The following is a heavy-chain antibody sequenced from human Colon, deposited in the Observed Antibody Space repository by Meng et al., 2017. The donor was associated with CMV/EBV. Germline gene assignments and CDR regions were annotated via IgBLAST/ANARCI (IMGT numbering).Heavy chain of an antibody. J-gene: IGHJ2*01. V-gene: IGHV3-23*01. CDR1: GFAFDTYA. D-gene: IGHD3-10*01. Sequence: LSCAASGFAFDTYAMAWVRQAPGKGTEWVSTITYSASSTYYADSVKGRFTISRDNSKNTLYLQMNSLRGEDTAIYYCAKSRDHWFFDLWGRGTLVTVSS. CDR3: AKSRDHWFFDL. CDR2: ITYSASST.